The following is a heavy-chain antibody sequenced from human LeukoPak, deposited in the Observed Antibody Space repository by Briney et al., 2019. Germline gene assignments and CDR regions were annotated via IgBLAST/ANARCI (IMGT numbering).Heavy chain of an antibody. CDR1: AFTFSSYA. Sequence: GSLRLSCAASAFTFSSYAMTWVRQAPGKGLEGVSTLASTGSNTYYADSVKGRFTIPRDTSKYTLYLQMDSLRAEDTATYYCAKDRGRSVSGTVFDYWGQGTLLTVSS. D-gene: IGHD6-19*01. CDR2: LASTGSNT. V-gene: IGHV3-23*01. J-gene: IGHJ4*02. CDR3: AKDRGRSVSGTVFDY.